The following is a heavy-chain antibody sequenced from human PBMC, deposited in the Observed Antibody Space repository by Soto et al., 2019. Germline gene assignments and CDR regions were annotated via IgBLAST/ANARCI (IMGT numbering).Heavy chain of an antibody. Sequence: SETLSLTCTVSGGSISSGDYYWSWIRQPPGKGLEWIGYIYYSGSTYYNPSLKSRVTISVDTSKNQFSLKLSSVTAADTAVYYCARDYDRERFLEWPQAYYGMDVWGQGTTVTVSS. J-gene: IGHJ6*02. CDR3: ARDYDRERFLEWPQAYYGMDV. CDR2: IYYSGST. D-gene: IGHD3-3*01. CDR1: GGSISSGDYY. V-gene: IGHV4-30-4*01.